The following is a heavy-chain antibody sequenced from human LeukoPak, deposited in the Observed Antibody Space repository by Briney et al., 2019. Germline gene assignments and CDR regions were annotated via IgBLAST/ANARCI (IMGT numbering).Heavy chain of an antibody. Sequence: SETLSLTCTVSGGSISSYYWSWIRQPPGKGLKWIGYIYYSGSTNYNPSLKSRVTISVDTPKNQFSLKLSSVTAADTAVYYCARHADGYNVDYWGQGTLVTVSS. V-gene: IGHV4-59*08. CDR2: IYYSGST. D-gene: IGHD5-24*01. J-gene: IGHJ4*02. CDR3: ARHADGYNVDY. CDR1: GGSISSYY.